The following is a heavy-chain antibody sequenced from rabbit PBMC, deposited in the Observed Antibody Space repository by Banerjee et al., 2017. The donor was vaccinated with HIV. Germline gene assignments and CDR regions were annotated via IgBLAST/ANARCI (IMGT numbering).Heavy chain of an antibody. D-gene: IGHD4-1*01. V-gene: IGHV1S40*01. CDR1: GFSFSSSYY. CDR3: ARDLAGVIGWNFNL. Sequence: QSLEESGGDLVKPGASLTLTCTVSGFSFSSSYYMCWVRQAPGKGLEWIACIYAGSSGITYYANWAKGRFTISRTSSTTVTLQMTSLTAADTATYFCARDLAGVIGWNFNLWGQGTLVTVS. CDR2: IYAGSSGIT. J-gene: IGHJ4*01.